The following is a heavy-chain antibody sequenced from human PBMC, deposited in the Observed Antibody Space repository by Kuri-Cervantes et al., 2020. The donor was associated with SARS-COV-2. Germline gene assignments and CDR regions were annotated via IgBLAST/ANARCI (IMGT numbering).Heavy chain of an antibody. J-gene: IGHJ5*02. CDR2: INPNSGGT. CDR3: ARFEWLRLSLSAGNWFDP. CDR1: GYTFTGYY. Sequence: ASVKVSCKASGYTFTGYYMHRVRQAPGQGLEWMGWINPNSGGTNYAQKFQGRVTMTRDTSISTAYMELSRLRSDDTAVYYCARFEWLRLSLSAGNWFDPWGQGTLVTVSS. D-gene: IGHD5-12*01. V-gene: IGHV1-2*02.